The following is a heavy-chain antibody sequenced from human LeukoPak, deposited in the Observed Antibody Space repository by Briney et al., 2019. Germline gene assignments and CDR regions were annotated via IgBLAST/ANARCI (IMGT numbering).Heavy chain of an antibody. D-gene: IGHD3-3*01. CDR2: IRNDGSRK. J-gene: IGHJ4*02. V-gene: IGHV3-30*02. CDR3: AKEYGIFGMVNPDY. CDR1: GFTFSSYG. Sequence: PGGSLRLSCAASGFTFSSYGMHWVRQAPGKGLEWVAFIRNDGSRKYYADSVKGRFTISRDNSKNTLYLQMSNLRTEDTAVYYCAKEYGIFGMVNPDYWGQGAMVTVSS.